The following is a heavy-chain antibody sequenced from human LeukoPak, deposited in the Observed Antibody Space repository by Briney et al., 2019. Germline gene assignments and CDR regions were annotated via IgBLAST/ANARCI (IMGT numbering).Heavy chain of an antibody. Sequence: GGSLRLSCAASGFTFSSYGMHWVRQAPGKGLEGGAVISYDGRNKYYADSVKGRFTISRDNSKNTLYLQMNSLRAEDTAVYYCAKDPYAGKRPVGYFQHWGQGTLVTVSS. CDR3: AKDPYAGKRPVGYFQH. CDR2: ISYDGRNK. D-gene: IGHD6-13*01. V-gene: IGHV3-30*18. CDR1: GFTFSSYG. J-gene: IGHJ1*01.